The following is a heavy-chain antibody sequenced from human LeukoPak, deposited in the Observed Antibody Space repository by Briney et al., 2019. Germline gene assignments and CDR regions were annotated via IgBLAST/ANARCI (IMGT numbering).Heavy chain of an antibody. Sequence: GGSLRLSCAASGFTFSTYWMSWVRQVPGKGLEWVANIHQDGIERYYVDSAKGRFTISRDNAKNSLYLQMNSLRAEDTAVYYCARGDDFSGDYSGQGTLVTVSS. D-gene: IGHD2-21*02. CDR2: IHQDGIER. J-gene: IGHJ4*02. CDR3: ARGDDFSGDY. CDR1: GFTFSTYW. V-gene: IGHV3-7*04.